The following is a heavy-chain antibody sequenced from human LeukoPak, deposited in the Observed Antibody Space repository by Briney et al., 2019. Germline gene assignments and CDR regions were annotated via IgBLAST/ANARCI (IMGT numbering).Heavy chain of an antibody. CDR1: GGTFTRYA. Sequence: GSSVKVSCKASGGTFTRYAISWVRQAPGQGLELMGGIIPIFGTTNYAQKFQGRVTITTDESMSTAYMDLSSLRSEDTAVYFCARVDSNFLTYYFDYWGQGTLVTVSS. CDR3: ARVDSNFLTYYFDY. CDR2: IIPIFGTT. V-gene: IGHV1-69*05. D-gene: IGHD4-11*01. J-gene: IGHJ4*02.